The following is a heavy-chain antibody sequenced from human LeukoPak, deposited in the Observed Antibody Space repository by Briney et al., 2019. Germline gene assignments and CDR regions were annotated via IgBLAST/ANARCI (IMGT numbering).Heavy chain of an antibody. CDR3: AKDIQGGFDYTNPLDS. CDR2: IWSDGTNR. V-gene: IGHV3-33*06. J-gene: IGHJ5*01. CDR1: GFMFTHHG. Sequence: GGSLRLSCAASGFMFTHHGMHWVRQAPGKGLEWVAVIWSDGTNRFYSDSVKGRFAISRDDSNDMVYLQMNGLRADDTAVYYCAKDIQGGFDYTNPLDSWGQGPLVIVSS. D-gene: IGHD4-11*01.